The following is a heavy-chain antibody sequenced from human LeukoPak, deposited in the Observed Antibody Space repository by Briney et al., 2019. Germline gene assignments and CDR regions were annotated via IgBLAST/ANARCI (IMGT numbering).Heavy chain of an antibody. D-gene: IGHD3-22*01. CDR3: ARDRQWNYYHSSGYPRPSDWFDP. J-gene: IGHJ5*02. Sequence: PGGSLRLSCAASGFTFSSYWMHWVRQAPGKGLVWVSRINSDGSSTSYADSVKGRFTISRDNAKNTLYLQMNSLRAEDTAVYYCARDRQWNYYHSSGYPRPSDWFDPWGQGTLVTVSS. CDR2: INSDGSST. CDR1: GFTFSSYW. V-gene: IGHV3-74*01.